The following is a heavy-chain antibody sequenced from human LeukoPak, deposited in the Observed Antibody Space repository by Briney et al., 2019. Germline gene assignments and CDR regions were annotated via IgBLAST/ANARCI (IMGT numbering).Heavy chain of an antibody. CDR3: ARGGYGDYVLLIDY. CDR1: GGSFSGYY. D-gene: IGHD4-17*01. CDR2: INHSGST. J-gene: IGHJ4*02. Sequence: PSETLSLTCAVYGGSFSGYYWSWIRQPPGKGLEWIGEINHSGSTNYNPSLKSRVTISVDTSKNQFSLKLSSVTAADTAVYYCARGGYGDYVLLIDYWGQGTLVTVSS. V-gene: IGHV4-34*01.